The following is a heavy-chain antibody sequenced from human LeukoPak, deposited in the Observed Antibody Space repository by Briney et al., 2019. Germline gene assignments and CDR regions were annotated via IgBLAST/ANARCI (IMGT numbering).Heavy chain of an antibody. CDR1: GFTFSSYW. J-gene: IGHJ3*02. CDR3: AREAMTTVTMGLDAFDI. CDR2: IKQDGSEK. V-gene: IGHV3-7*01. Sequence: GGSLRLSCAASGFTFSSYWMSWVRQAPGKGLEWVANIKQDGSEKYYVDSVKGRFTISRDNAKNSLYLQMNGLRAEDTAVYYCAREAMTTVTMGLDAFDIWGQGTMVTVSS. D-gene: IGHD4-17*01.